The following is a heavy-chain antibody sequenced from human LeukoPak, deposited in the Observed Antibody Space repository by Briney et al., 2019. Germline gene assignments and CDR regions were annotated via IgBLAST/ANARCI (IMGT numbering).Heavy chain of an antibody. CDR1: GYTFTGYL. Sequence: ASMKVSCKASGYTFTGYLMHWVRQAPGQGLEWMGWINPYSGATLYAQTFQGGVTITRDTSISTAYMELSRLSFDDTAVYYCARGDMATPWGQGAQVTVSS. J-gene: IGHJ5*02. CDR3: ARGDMATP. V-gene: IGHV1-2*02. D-gene: IGHD2-21*02. CDR2: INPYSGAT.